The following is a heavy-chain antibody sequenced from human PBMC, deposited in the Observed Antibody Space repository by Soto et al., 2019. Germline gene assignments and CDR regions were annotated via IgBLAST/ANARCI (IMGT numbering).Heavy chain of an antibody. CDR1: GGSISSSNW. Sequence: PSETLSLTCAVSGGSISSSNWWRWFRQPPGNGLEWIGDIYHSGSTNYNLSLKSRVTISVDKSKNQFSLKLSSVTAADTTVYYCARGGDYDFWSGYYTGRGNFDYWGQGTLVTVS. J-gene: IGHJ4*02. V-gene: IGHV4-4*02. D-gene: IGHD3-3*01. CDR2: IYHSGST. CDR3: ARGGDYDFWSGYYTGRGNFDY.